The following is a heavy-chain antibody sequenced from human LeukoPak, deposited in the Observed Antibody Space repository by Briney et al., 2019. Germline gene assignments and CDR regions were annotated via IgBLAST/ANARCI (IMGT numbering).Heavy chain of an antibody. D-gene: IGHD3-16*01. CDR2: INPNGGAT. Sequence: ASVKVSCKASEYTFIGYYMHWVRQAHGQGPEWMGWINPNGGATNYAQKFQGRVTMTRDTSISTAYMDLSRLRSEDTAVYYCARVRLNAFDIWGQGTMVIVSS. J-gene: IGHJ3*02. CDR1: EYTFIGYY. V-gene: IGHV1-2*02. CDR3: ARVRLNAFDI.